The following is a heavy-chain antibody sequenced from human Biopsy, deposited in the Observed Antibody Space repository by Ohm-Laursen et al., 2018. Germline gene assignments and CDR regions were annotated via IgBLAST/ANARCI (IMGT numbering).Heavy chain of an antibody. V-gene: IGHV3-15*05. CDR3: TAGIPGLSRSSDY. Sequence: RLSCAASGFTFSAAWMYWVRQAPGKGLECVALVKSNANGGTTEYPAPVEGRFSISRDDSRNTVYLHMSSLNTDDTAMYFCTAGIPGLSRSSDYWGQGTLVTVSS. D-gene: IGHD6-19*01. J-gene: IGHJ4*02. CDR2: VKSNANGGTT. CDR1: GFTFSAAW.